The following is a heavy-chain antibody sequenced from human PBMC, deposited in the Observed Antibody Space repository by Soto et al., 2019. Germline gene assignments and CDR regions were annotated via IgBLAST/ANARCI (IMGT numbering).Heavy chain of an antibody. J-gene: IGHJ5*02. Sequence: QLQLQESGSGLVKPSQTLSLTCAVSGGSISSGGYSWSWIRQPPGKGLEWIGYIYHSGSIYYNPSHKSRVTISVDRAKIHSSLKLSSVTAADTAEYYCARTESGTFAPWGQGTLVTVSS. V-gene: IGHV4-30-2*01. D-gene: IGHD1-7*01. CDR1: GGSISSGGYS. CDR3: ARTESGTFAP. CDR2: IYHSGSI.